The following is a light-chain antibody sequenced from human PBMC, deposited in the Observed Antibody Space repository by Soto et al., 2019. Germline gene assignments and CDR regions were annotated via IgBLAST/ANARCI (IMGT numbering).Light chain of an antibody. CDR3: ATWDDSLSGVV. Sequence: QSVLTQPPSASGTPGQRVTISCSGSSPNIGSNTVNWYQQLPGTAPKLLIYTNYQRPSGVPDRFSGSKSVTSASLAISGLQSEDEADYYCATWDDSLSGVVFGGGTKVTVL. CDR1: SPNIGSNT. J-gene: IGLJ2*01. V-gene: IGLV1-44*01. CDR2: TNY.